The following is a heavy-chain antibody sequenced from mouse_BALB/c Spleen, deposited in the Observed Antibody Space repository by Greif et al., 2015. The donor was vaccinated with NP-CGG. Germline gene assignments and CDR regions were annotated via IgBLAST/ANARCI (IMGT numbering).Heavy chain of an antibody. CDR1: GYTFTSYW. V-gene: IGHV1-7*01. CDR3: ARQGTVVATDYAMDY. CDR2: INPSTGYT. J-gene: IGHJ4*01. Sequence: QVQLKQSGAELAKPGASVKMSCKASGYTFTSYWMHWVKQRPGQGLEWIGYINPSTGYTEYNQKFKDKATLTADKSSSTAYMQLSSLTSEDSAVYYCARQGTVVATDYAMDYWGQGTSVTVSS. D-gene: IGHD1-1*01.